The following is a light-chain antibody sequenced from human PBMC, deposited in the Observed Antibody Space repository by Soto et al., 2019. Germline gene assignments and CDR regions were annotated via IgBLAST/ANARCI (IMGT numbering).Light chain of an antibody. J-gene: IGLJ1*01. V-gene: IGLV2-14*03. CDR2: DVS. Sequence: QSVLTRPASVSGSPGQSITISCTGTSSDVGGYNYVSWYQQHPGKAPKFMIYDVSSRPSGVSNRFSGSKSGNTASLTTSGLQAEDEADYYCCSYTTSNTRQIVFGTGTKVTVL. CDR3: CSYTTSNTRQIV. CDR1: SSDVGGYNY.